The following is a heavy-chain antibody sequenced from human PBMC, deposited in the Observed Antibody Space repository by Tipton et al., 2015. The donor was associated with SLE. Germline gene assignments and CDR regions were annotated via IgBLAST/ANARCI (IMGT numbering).Heavy chain of an antibody. CDR3: ATVDTAMFGTGFDY. D-gene: IGHD5-18*01. Sequence: TLSLTCAVYGGSFSGYYWSWIRQPPGKGLEWIGEINHSGSTNYNPSLKSRVTISVDTSKNQFSLKLSSVTAAHTAVYYCATVDTAMFGTGFDYLGQGTLV. V-gene: IGHV4-34*01. CDR2: INHSGST. CDR1: GGSFSGYY. J-gene: IGHJ4*02.